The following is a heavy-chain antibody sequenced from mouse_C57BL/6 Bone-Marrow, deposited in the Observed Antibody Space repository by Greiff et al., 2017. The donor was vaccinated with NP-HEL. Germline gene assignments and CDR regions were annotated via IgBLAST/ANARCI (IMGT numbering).Heavy chain of an antibody. Sequence: EVQLQQSGPELVKPGASVKMSCKASGYTFTDYNMHWVKQSHGKSLEWIGYINPNNGGTSYNQKFKGKATLTVNKSSSTAYMELRSLTSEDSAVYYCAREYYDSSYFAYWGQGTPVTVSA. V-gene: IGHV1-22*01. CDR3: AREYYDSSYFAY. CDR1: GYTFTDYN. J-gene: IGHJ3*01. CDR2: INPNNGGT. D-gene: IGHD1-1*01.